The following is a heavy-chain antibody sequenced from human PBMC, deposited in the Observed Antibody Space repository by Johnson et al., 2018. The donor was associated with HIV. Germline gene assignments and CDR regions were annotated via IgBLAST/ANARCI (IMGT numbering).Heavy chain of an antibody. J-gene: IGHJ3*02. Sequence: VQLVESGGGVVQPGGSLRLSCAASGFTVSSSYMSWIRQAPGKGLEWVSVISSGGSTWYADSVKGRFSISRDNDKNTVELQLNSRRAEDTAVYYCARDVRQGEGQWLVHAFDIWGQVTMVTVSS. CDR2: ISSGGST. V-gene: IGHV3-66*01. D-gene: IGHD6-19*01. CDR3: ARDVRQGEGQWLVHAFDI. CDR1: GFTVSSSY.